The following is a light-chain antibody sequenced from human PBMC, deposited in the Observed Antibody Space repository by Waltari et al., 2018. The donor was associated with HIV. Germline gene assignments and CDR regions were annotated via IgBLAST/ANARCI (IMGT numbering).Light chain of an antibody. CDR3: QQYGSSPAT. CDR2: GAS. V-gene: IGKV3-20*01. Sequence: TLSLSPGERATLSCRASQSVSSSYLAWYQQKPGQAPRLLIYGASSRATGIPDRFSGSGSGTDFTLTISRLEPEDFAVYYCQQYGSSPATFGQGTKLEIK. CDR1: QSVSSSY. J-gene: IGKJ2*01.